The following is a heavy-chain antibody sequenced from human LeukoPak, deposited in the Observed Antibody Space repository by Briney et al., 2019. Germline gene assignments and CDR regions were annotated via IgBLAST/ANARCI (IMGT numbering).Heavy chain of an antibody. D-gene: IGHD3-10*01. CDR1: GFTFSSYS. CDR3: ARDQRGYRSGSHITDY. Sequence: GGSLRLSCAASGFTFSSYSMNWVRQAPGKGLEWVSSISSSSSYIYYADSVKGRFTISRDNAKNSLYLQMNSLRAEDTAAYYCARDQRGYRSGSHITDYWGQGTLVTVSS. J-gene: IGHJ4*02. V-gene: IGHV3-21*01. CDR2: ISSSSSYI.